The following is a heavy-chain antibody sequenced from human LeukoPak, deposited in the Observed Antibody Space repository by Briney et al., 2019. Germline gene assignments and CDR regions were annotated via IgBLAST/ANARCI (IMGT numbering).Heavy chain of an antibody. Sequence: QSGGSLRLSCAASGFTFSSYAMCWVRQAPGKGLEWVSAISGSGGSTYYADSVKGRFTISRDNSKNTLYLQMNSLRAEDTAVYYCAKDSHGPGSYYNLNWFDPWGQGTLVTVSS. CDR3: AKDSHGPGSYYNLNWFDP. CDR2: ISGSGGST. CDR1: GFTFSSYA. D-gene: IGHD3-10*01. V-gene: IGHV3-23*01. J-gene: IGHJ5*02.